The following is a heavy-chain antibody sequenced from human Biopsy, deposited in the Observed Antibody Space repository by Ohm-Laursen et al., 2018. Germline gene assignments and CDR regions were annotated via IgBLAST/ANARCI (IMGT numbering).Heavy chain of an antibody. D-gene: IGHD3-3*01. CDR2: IYYSVMT. Sequence: TLSLTCAVSGDSVTKYYWSWIRRPPGKGLEWIGHIYYSVMTNYNPSLQSRVSISVDTSRNQLSLRLSSVTAADSAIYYCARERQFRFLEGAFDYWGQGILVTVSS. V-gene: IGHV4-59*02. CDR3: ARERQFRFLEGAFDY. CDR1: GDSVTKYY. J-gene: IGHJ4*02.